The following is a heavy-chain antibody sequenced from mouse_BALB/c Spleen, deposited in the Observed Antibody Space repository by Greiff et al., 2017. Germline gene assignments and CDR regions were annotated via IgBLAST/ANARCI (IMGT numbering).Heavy chain of an antibody. CDR1: GFTFSSFG. Sequence: EVKLVESGGGLVQPGGSRKLSCAASGFTFSSFGMHWVRQAPEKGLEWVAYISSGSSTIYYADTVKGRFTISRDNPQNTLFLQMTSLRSEDTAMYYCARSGYYDYPYYYAMDYWGQGTSVTVSS. D-gene: IGHD2-4*01. V-gene: IGHV5-17*02. CDR3: ARSGYYDYPYYYAMDY. CDR2: ISSGSSTI. J-gene: IGHJ4*01.